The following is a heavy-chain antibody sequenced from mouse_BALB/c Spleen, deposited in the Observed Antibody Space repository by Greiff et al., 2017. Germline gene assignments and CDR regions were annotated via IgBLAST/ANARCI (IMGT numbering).Heavy chain of an antibody. CDR3: ARGDGNYAGLDY. Sequence: QVHVKQSGAELVRPGTSVKMSCKAAGYTFTNYWIGWVKQRPGHGLEWIGDIYPGGGYTNYNEKFKGKATLTADTSSSTAYMQLSSLTSEDSAIYYCARGDGNYAGLDYWGQGTTLTVSS. CDR2: IYPGGGYT. V-gene: IGHV1-63*02. CDR1: GYTFTNYW. D-gene: IGHD2-1*01. J-gene: IGHJ2*01.